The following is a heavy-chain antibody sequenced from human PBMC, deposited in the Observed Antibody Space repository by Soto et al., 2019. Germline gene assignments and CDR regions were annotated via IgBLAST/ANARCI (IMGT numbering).Heavy chain of an antibody. V-gene: IGHV3-73*01. J-gene: IGHJ6*02. D-gene: IGHD2-15*01. CDR1: GFTFSGSA. Sequence: GGSLRLSCAASGFTFSGSAMHWVRQASGKGLEWVGRIRSKANSYATAHAASVKGRFTISRDDSKNTAYLQMNSLKTEDTAVYYCTRRRQPYSHYYYYYGMDVWGQGTTVTVSS. CDR2: IRSKANSYAT. CDR3: TRRRQPYSHYYYYYGMDV.